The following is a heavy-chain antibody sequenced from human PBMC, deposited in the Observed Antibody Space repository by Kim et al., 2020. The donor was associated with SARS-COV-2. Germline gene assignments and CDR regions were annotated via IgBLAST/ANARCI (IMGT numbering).Heavy chain of an antibody. D-gene: IGHD3-9*01. CDR2: IWYDGSNK. Sequence: GGSLRLSCAASGFTFSSYGMHWVRQAPGKGLEWVAVIWYDGSNKYYADSVKGRFTISRDNSKNTLYLQMNSLRAEDTAVYYCAKGDDILTGYYQYYYYYGMDVWGQGTTVTVSS. CDR1: GFTFSSYG. J-gene: IGHJ6*02. V-gene: IGHV3-33*06. CDR3: AKGDDILTGYYQYYYYYGMDV.